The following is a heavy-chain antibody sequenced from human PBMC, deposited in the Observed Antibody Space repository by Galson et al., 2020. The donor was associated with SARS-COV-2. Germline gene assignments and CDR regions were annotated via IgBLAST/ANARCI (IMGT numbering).Heavy chain of an antibody. CDR1: GGSISSGSYY. J-gene: IGHJ6*02. D-gene: IGHD2-2*01. CDR3: ARDRVACTSTSCYSYYYYYGVDV. Sequence: SETLSLTCTVSGGSISSGSYYWSWTRQSAGKGLEWIGRIYSSGSTNYNPSLKSRVTISVDTSKNQFSLKLNSVTAADTAVYYCARDRVACTSTSCYSYYYYYGVDVGGYGASVTVSS. CDR2: IYSSGST. V-gene: IGHV4-61*02.